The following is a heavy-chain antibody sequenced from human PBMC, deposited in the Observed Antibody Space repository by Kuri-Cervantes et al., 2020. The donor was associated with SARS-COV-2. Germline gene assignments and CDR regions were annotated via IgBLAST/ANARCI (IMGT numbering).Heavy chain of an antibody. CDR2: IYGGGST. V-gene: IGHV3-53*01. Sequence: GESLKISCAASGFTASSNYMSWVRQAPGKGLEWVSVIYGGGSTYYADSVKGRFTISRDNSKNTLYLKMNSLRAEDTAVYYCARGYEARYSSSWYLDYWGQGTLVTVSS. CDR3: ARGYEARYSSSWYLDY. J-gene: IGHJ4*02. D-gene: IGHD6-13*01. CDR1: GFTASSNY.